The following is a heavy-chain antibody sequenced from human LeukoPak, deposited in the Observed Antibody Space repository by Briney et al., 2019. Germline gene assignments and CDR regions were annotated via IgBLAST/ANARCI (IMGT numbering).Heavy chain of an antibody. Sequence: GGTPRLSCAVSGFTFNYYDMHWVRQAPGKRLEWVSAIRTTGDTHYPDSVKGRFAMSREDAKNSVHLQMNTLRAGDTAVYYCARGVSYYYDNSGHPGWYFDLWGRGTLVTVSS. J-gene: IGHJ2*01. V-gene: IGHV3-13*01. CDR1: GFTFNYYD. D-gene: IGHD3-22*01. CDR3: ARGVSYYYDNSGHPGWYFDL. CDR2: IRTTGDT.